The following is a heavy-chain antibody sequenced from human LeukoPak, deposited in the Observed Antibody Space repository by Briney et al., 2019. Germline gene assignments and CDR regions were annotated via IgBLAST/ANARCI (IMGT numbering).Heavy chain of an antibody. CDR1: GGTFSSYA. D-gene: IGHD2-8*01. Sequence: SVKVSCKASGGTFSSYAISWVRLAPGQGLEWMGGIIPIFGTANYAQKFQGRVTITADESTSTAYMELSSLRSEDTAVYYCARETTVCTNGVCYEYDDAFDIWGQGTMVTVSS. V-gene: IGHV1-69*13. CDR2: IIPIFGTA. J-gene: IGHJ3*02. CDR3: ARETTVCTNGVCYEYDDAFDI.